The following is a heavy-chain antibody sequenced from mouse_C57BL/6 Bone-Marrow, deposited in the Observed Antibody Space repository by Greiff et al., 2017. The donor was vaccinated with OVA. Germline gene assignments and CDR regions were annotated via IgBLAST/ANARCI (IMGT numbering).Heavy chain of an antibody. V-gene: IGHV8-12*01. CDR2: IYWDDDK. Sequence: QVTLKESGPGILQSSQTLSLTCSFSGFSLSTSGMGVSWIRQPPGKGLEWLAHIYWDDDKRYNPFLKSRLTISKDTTRNQVLLKINSVGTAHTATDSCARRGMGHYEMDYWGQGTSVTVSS. D-gene: IGHD2-10*02. J-gene: IGHJ4*01. CDR1: GFSLSTSGMG. CDR3: ARRGMGHYEMDY.